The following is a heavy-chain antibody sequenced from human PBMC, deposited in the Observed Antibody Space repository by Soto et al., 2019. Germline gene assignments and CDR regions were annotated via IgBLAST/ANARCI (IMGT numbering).Heavy chain of an antibody. Sequence: SETLSLTCTVSGGSISSGGYYWSWIRQHPGKGLEWIGYIYYSGSTYYNPSLKSRVTISVDTSKNQFSLKLSSVTAADTAVYYCARGGIAARPDSFDGMDGWGQGNTVTVSS. J-gene: IGHJ6*02. CDR2: IYYSGST. V-gene: IGHV4-31*03. D-gene: IGHD6-6*01. CDR3: ARGGIAARPDSFDGMDG. CDR1: GGSISSGGYY.